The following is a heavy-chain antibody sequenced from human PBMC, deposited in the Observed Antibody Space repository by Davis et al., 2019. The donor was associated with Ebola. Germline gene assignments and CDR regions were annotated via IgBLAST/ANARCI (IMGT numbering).Heavy chain of an antibody. D-gene: IGHD3-10*01. Sequence: ASVKVSCKASGYTFTSYAMHWVRQAPGQRLEWMGWINAGNGNTKYSQKFQGRVTITRDTSASTAYMELSSLRSEDTSVYYCARDRGGNYSFDYWGQGTLVTVSS. V-gene: IGHV1-3*01. CDR2: INAGNGNT. J-gene: IGHJ4*02. CDR1: GYTFTSYA. CDR3: ARDRGGNYSFDY.